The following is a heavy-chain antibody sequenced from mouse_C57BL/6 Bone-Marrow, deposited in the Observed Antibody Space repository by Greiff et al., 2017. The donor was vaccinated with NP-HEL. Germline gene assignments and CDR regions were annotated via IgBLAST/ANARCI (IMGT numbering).Heavy chain of an antibody. J-gene: IGHJ4*01. CDR3: TPMDY. Sequence: VKLQESGAELVRPGASVTLSCKASGYTFTDYEMHWVKQTPVHGLEWIGAIDPETGGTAYNQKFKGKAILTADKSSSTAYMELRSLTSEDSAVYYCTPMDYWGQGTSVTVSS. V-gene: IGHV1-15*01. CDR1: GYTFTDYE. CDR2: IDPETGGT.